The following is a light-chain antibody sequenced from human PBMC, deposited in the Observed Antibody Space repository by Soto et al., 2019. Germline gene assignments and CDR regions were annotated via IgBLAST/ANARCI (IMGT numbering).Light chain of an antibody. V-gene: IGKV3-11*01. CDR3: QQRSNWPVT. CDR1: QSVSSY. J-gene: IGKJ2*01. Sequence: EIGLTQSPATLSLSPGERATLSCRASQSVSSYLAWYQQHPGQAPTLLIYDASNRATGIPARFSGSGSGTGFTLTISSLEPEECAVDYGQQRSNWPVTFGQGTKVEIK. CDR2: DAS.